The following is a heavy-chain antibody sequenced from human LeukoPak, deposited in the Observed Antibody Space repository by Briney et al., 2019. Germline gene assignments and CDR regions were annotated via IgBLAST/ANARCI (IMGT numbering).Heavy chain of an antibody. Sequence: SETLSLTCTVSGGSISSYYWSWIRQPPGKGLEWIGHIYYSGSTNYNPSLKSRVTISVDTSKNQFSLKLSSVTAADTAVYYCARGTYYYDSGSDYWGQGTLVTVSS. V-gene: IGHV4-59*01. CDR2: IYYSGST. J-gene: IGHJ4*02. CDR3: ARGTYYYDSGSDY. D-gene: IGHD3-22*01. CDR1: GGSISSYY.